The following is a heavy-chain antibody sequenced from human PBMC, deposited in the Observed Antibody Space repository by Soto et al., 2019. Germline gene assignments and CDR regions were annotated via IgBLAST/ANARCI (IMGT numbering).Heavy chain of an antibody. CDR3: ARAMGDWGTYYYYYGMDV. V-gene: IGHV4-59*01. J-gene: IGHJ6*02. CDR2: VYYAGAT. CDR1: GAAMSSNY. Sequence: QVQLQESGPGLVRPSETLSLTCTVYGAAMSSNYWCWIRQPPGKGLEWIGYVYYAGATSYNPSLKSRVTISVDTSKNQFSLKLSSVTAADTAVYYCARAMGDWGTYYYYYGMDVWGQGTTVTVSS. D-gene: IGHD3-16*01.